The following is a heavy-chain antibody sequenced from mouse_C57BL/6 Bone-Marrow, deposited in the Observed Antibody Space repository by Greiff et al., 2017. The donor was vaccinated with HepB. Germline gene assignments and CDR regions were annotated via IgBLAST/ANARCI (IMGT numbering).Heavy chain of an antibody. D-gene: IGHD1-1*01. V-gene: IGHV1-53*01. CDR2: INPSNGGT. CDR3: ATTVVEDYAMDY. CDR1: GYTFTSYW. Sequence: LVESGTELVKPGASVKLSCKASGYTFTSYWMHWVKQRPGQGLEWIGNINPSNGGTNYNEKFKSKATLTVDKSSSTAYMQLSSLTSEDSAVYYCATTVVEDYAMDYWGQGTSVTVSS. J-gene: IGHJ4*01.